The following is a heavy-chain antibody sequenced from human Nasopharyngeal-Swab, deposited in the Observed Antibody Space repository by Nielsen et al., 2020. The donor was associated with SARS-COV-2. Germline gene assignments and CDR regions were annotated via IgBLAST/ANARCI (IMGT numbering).Heavy chain of an antibody. V-gene: IGHV3-64D*06. D-gene: IGHD3-3*01. CDR2: ISSNGGST. CDR3: VKGSRITIFGVVIHDY. J-gene: IGHJ4*02. CDR1: GFTFSSYA. Sequence: EGSLRLSCSASGFTFSSYAMHWVRQAPGKGLEYVSAISSNGGSTYYADSVKGRFTISRDNSKNTLYLQMSSLRAEDTAVYYCVKGSRITIFGVVIHDYWGQGTLVTVSS.